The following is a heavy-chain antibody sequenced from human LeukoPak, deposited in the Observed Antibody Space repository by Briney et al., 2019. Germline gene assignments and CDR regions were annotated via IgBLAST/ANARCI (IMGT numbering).Heavy chain of an antibody. J-gene: IGHJ4*02. V-gene: IGHV3-30*18. D-gene: IGHD6-19*01. CDR1: GFNFSSYG. CDR3: AKGVAGTLYYFDY. CDR2: ISYDGSNK. Sequence: GGSLRLSCAASGFNFSSYGMHWVRQAPGKGLEWVAVISYDGSNKYYADSVKGRFTISRDNSKTTLYLQMNSLSAEDTAVYYCAKGVAGTLYYFDYWGQGTLVTVSS.